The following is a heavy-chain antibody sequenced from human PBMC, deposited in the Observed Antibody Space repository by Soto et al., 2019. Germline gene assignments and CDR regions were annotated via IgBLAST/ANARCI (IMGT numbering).Heavy chain of an antibody. CDR2: ISGSGGST. Sequence: PVGSLRLSCAASGFTFSSYAMGWVRQAPGKGLEWVSAISGSGGSTYYADSVKGRFTISRDNSKNTLYLQMNSLRAEDTAVYYCAKVGEWELLFDYWGQGTLVTVSS. CDR1: GFTFSSYA. J-gene: IGHJ4*02. D-gene: IGHD1-26*01. CDR3: AKVGEWELLFDY. V-gene: IGHV3-23*01.